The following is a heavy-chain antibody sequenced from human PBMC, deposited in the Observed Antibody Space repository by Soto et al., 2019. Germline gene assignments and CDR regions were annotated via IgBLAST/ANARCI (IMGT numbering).Heavy chain of an antibody. J-gene: IGHJ6*02. CDR1: GGTFSDFT. CDR3: ARNGTQKGYSYGMDV. Sequence: ASVKVSCKASGGTFSDFTINWVRQAPGQRLEWMGGIIPIFDTANYAEKFQGRVTITADESTSTSFMEVSSLRSEDTAVYYCARNGTQKGYSYGMDVWGQGTMVTVSS. V-gene: IGHV1-69*13. D-gene: IGHD1-1*01. CDR2: IIPIFDTA.